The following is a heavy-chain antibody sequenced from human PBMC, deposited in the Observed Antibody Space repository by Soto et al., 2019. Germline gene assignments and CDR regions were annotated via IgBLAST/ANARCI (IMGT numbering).Heavy chain of an antibody. CDR2: IKSDGSRI. J-gene: IGHJ5*02. D-gene: IGHD6-13*01. Sequence: GGSLRLSCAASGFTFSGYWMHWVRQAPGKGLVWVSRIKSDGSRIDYADSVKGRFTISRDNAKNTLYLQMNSLRAEDTAVYYCVRDRCSTTCGGNWFDPWGQGTLVTVSS. CDR1: GFTFSGYW. CDR3: VRDRCSTTCGGNWFDP. V-gene: IGHV3-74*01.